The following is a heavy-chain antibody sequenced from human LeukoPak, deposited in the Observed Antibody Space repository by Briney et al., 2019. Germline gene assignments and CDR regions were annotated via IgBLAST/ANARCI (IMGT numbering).Heavy chain of an antibody. J-gene: IGHJ2*01. Sequence: SQTLSLTCAISGDSVSSNSAAWNWIRQSPSRGLEWPGRTYYKSKWYNDYAVSVKSRISINPDTSKNQLSLQLKSVTPEDTAVYYCARDTSGGYYWYFDLWGRGTLVTVSS. CDR3: ARDTSGGYYWYFDL. CDR2: TYYKSKWYN. V-gene: IGHV6-1*01. CDR1: GDSVSSNSAA. D-gene: IGHD6-19*01.